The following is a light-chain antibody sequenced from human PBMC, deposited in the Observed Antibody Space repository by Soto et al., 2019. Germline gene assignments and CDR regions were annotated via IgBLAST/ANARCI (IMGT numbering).Light chain of an antibody. CDR3: MQSQQSRPT. J-gene: IGKJ1*01. Sequence: DIVMTQSPLSLPVTPGEPASISCSSSQSLLQSNGYNYLDWYLQKPGQSPQLLIYFGSYRASGVPDRFSGSESGTDFTLKIRRVEDEDVGVCYCMQSQQSRPTFGQGTKVEI. CDR1: QSLLQSNGYNY. V-gene: IGKV2-28*01. CDR2: FGS.